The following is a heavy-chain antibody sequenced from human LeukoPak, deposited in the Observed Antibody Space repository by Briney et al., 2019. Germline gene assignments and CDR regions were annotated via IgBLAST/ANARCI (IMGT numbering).Heavy chain of an antibody. J-gene: IGHJ4*02. CDR3: ARGRSRFSFVKIVS. CDR1: GLTLSNYW. CDR2: IKQGGSET. Sequence: GGSLRLSCAASGLTLSNYWINCVRQARGKGLEWVANIKQGGSETYCVDPVKGLFHIPRHNAKNSLYPHINSQRYEHTAVYYGARGRSRFSFVKIVSWGQGVLVTVSS. D-gene: IGHD5-18*01. V-gene: IGHV3-7*04.